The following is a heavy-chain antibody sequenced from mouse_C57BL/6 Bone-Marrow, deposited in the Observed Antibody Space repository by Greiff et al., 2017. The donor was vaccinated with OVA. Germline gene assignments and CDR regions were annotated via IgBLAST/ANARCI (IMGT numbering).Heavy chain of an antibody. CDR3: ARLIYYDYDWFAY. J-gene: IGHJ3*01. Sequence: EVKLMESGGGLVQPGGSLKLSCAASGFTFSDYGMAWVRRAPRKGPEWVAFISNLAYSIYYADTVTGRFTVSRENAKNTLYLEMSSLRSEDTAMYYCARLIYYDYDWFAYWGQGTLVTVSA. CDR1: GFTFSDYG. CDR2: ISNLAYSI. D-gene: IGHD2-4*01. V-gene: IGHV5-15*01.